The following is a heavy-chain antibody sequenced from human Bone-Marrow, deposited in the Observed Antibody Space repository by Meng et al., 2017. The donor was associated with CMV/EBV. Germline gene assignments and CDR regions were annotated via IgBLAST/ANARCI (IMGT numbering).Heavy chain of an antibody. CDR1: GFTFSSYS. CDR3: ARDRSPYYYDSSGYLDYYYYGMVV. Sequence: GESLKISCAASGFTFSSYSMNWVRQAPGKGLEWVSSISSSSSYIYYADSVKGRFTISRDNAKNSLYLQMNSLRAEDTAVYYCARDRSPYYYDSSGYLDYYYYGMVVWGQGSTVTVSS. D-gene: IGHD3-22*01. J-gene: IGHJ6*02. V-gene: IGHV3-21*01. CDR2: ISSSSSYI.